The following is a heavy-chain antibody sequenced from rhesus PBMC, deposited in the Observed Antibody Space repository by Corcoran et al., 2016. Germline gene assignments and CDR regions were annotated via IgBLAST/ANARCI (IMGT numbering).Heavy chain of an antibody. CDR3: ARELVVTTSVFVDY. J-gene: IGHJ4*01. D-gene: IGHD2-39*02. CDR2: IYSNSEST. Sequence: QVQLQESGPGVVKPSETLSLTCAVSGGSISSGSYYWSWIRQPPGKGLEWIGGIYSNSESTNYNPSLKSRVTISKDTSKNQFSLKLSSVTAADTAVYYCARELVVTTSVFVDYWGQGVLVTVSS. V-gene: IGHV4S12*01. CDR1: GGSISSGSYY.